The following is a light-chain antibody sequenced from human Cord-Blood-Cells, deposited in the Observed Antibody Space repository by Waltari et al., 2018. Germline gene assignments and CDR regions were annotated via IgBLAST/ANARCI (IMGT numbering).Light chain of an antibody. CDR3: QQRSNWLT. CDR2: DAS. V-gene: IGKV3-11*01. Sequence: EIVLTQSPATLSFSPGERDTLSCRASQSVSSYLAWYQQKPGQAPRLLIYDASNRATGIPARFSGSGSGTDFTLTISSLEPEDFAVYYWQQRSNWLTFGGGTKVEIK. J-gene: IGKJ4*01. CDR1: QSVSSY.